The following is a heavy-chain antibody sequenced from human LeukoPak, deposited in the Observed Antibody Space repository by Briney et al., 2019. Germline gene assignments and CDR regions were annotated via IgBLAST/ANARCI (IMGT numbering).Heavy chain of an antibody. J-gene: IGHJ4*02. D-gene: IGHD1-26*01. CDR2: IIPIFGTA. CDR3: ATGLVGGEVLGSYFDY. V-gene: IGHV1-69*13. Sequence: SVKVSCKASGGTFSSYAISWVRQAPGQGLEWVGGIIPIFGTANYAQKFQGRVTITADESTSTAYMELSSLRSEDTAVYYCATGLVGGEVLGSYFDYWGQGTLVTVSS. CDR1: GGTFSSYA.